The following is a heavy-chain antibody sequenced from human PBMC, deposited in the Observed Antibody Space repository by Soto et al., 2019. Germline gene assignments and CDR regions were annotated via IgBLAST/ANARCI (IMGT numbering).Heavy chain of an antibody. CDR3: ARQDGSGWYYFDY. CDR1: W. Sequence: WIAWVRQMPGKGLEWMGIIYPGDPDTRYSPSFQGQVTISADKSISTAYLQWSSLKASDTAMYYCARQDGSGWYYFDYWGQGTLVTVSS. V-gene: IGHV5-51*01. CDR2: IYPGDPDT. D-gene: IGHD6-19*01. J-gene: IGHJ4*02.